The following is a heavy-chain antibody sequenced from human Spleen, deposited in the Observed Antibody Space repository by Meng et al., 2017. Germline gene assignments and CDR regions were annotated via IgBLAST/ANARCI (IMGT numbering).Heavy chain of an antibody. CDR1: GGAISSSYFY. CDR3: ARGPTTMAHDFDY. Sequence: LELAGLGPRVGEPLVALSLPCTVFGGAISSSYFYGGWIRQAPGKGLEWIGSIYYSGRTYYNPSLASRATISVDTSQNNLSVKLSSVTAADSAVYYCARGPTTMAHDFDYWGQGTLVTVSS. CDR2: IYYSGRT. D-gene: IGHD4-11*01. V-gene: IGHV4-39*02. J-gene: IGHJ4*02.